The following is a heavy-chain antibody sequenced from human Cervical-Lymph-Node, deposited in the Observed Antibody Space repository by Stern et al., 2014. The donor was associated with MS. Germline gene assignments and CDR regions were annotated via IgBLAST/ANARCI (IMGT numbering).Heavy chain of an antibody. CDR3: ARVGALRSGPGGVYYHYGMDV. CDR1: GGSISSGGYF. CDR2: IYYSAST. J-gene: IGHJ6*02. D-gene: IGHD3-3*01. V-gene: IGHV4-31*03. Sequence: QVQLQESGPGLVKPSQTLSLTCTVSGGSISSGGYFWSWIRQHPGKGLEWIGYIYYSASTYYSPSLRSRVTISVDTSNNQFSLKLSSVTAADTAVYYCARVGALRSGPGGVYYHYGMDVWGQGTTVTVSS.